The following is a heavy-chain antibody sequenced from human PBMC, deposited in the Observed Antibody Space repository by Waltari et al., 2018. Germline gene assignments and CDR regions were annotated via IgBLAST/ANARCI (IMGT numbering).Heavy chain of an antibody. CDR2: ISTSGRYI. J-gene: IGHJ4*02. V-gene: IGHV3-21*01. D-gene: IGHD4-17*01. Sequence: EVHLVEAGGGLVKPGGSLRLYGAASASTFSSYSLNWFRQAPVKGLEWVSCISTSGRYINYADSVKGRFTISRDSAKNSVYLQMNSLRAEDTAVYYCAPTAVSHDFWGQGTLVTVSS. CDR3: APTAVSHDF. CDR1: ASTFSSYS.